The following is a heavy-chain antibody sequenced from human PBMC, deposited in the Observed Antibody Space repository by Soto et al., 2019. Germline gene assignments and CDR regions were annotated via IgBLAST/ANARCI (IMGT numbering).Heavy chain of an antibody. Sequence: GGSLRLSCAASGFTFSSYDMHWVRQVTGKGLEWVSYITTDDVTSYPDSVQGRFTISRENAKNSLYLQMNNLRAGDTAIYYCARVAQDFGALDIWGQGTTVTVSS. CDR3: ARVAQDFGALDI. CDR1: GFTFSSYD. V-gene: IGHV3-13*01. CDR2: ITTDDVT. D-gene: IGHD3-16*01. J-gene: IGHJ3*02.